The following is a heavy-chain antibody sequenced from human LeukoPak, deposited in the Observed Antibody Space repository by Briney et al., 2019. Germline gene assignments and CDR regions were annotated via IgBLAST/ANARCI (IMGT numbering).Heavy chain of an antibody. J-gene: IGHJ4*02. CDR3: ARSQYLPYFDS. Sequence: ASVKVSCKASGYTFTDYAIHWVRQAPGQSLEWMGWITAGNGDTKYAHEFRGRVTITRDTSATTAYLVLSTLRSEDMAVYYCARSQYLPYFDSWGQGTLVTVSS. CDR1: GYTFTDYA. V-gene: IGHV1-3*03. CDR2: ITAGNGDT. D-gene: IGHD2-2*02.